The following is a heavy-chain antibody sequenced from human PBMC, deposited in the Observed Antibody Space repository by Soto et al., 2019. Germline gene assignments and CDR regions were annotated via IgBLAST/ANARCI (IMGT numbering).Heavy chain of an antibody. CDR2: ITNTGGAT. J-gene: IGHJ3*02. CDR1: GFNFGNFG. V-gene: IGHV3-23*01. Sequence: PGGSLRLSCAASGFNFGNFGMSWVRQAPGNGLQWVSSITNTGGATYHTDSVKGRFIVSRDNSKNSLYLQMNSLRAEDTAVYYCARVYRSIWYRAFDIWGQGTMVSV. CDR3: ARVYRSIWYRAFDI. D-gene: IGHD6-13*01.